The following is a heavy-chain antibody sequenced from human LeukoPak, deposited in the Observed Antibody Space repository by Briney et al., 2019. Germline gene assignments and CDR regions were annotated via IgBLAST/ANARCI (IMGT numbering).Heavy chain of an antibody. CDR3: ARDQYGDYALDY. J-gene: IGHJ4*02. Sequence: PGGSLRLSCAASGFTFINYCMNWVRQAPGKGLEWVSSISSISYIYYADSVKGRFTISRDTAKNSLYLQMNSLRAEDTAVYYCARDQYGDYALDYWGQGTLVTVSS. D-gene: IGHD4-17*01. V-gene: IGHV3-21*01. CDR2: ISSISYI. CDR1: GFTFINYC.